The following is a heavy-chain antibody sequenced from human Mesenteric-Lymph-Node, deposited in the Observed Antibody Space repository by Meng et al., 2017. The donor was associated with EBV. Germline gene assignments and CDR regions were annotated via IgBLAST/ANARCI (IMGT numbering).Heavy chain of an antibody. J-gene: IGHJ4*02. D-gene: IGHD6-25*01. CDR2: IRGSGVST. CDR3: ANLIKSIASVADY. Sequence: QPVECGATVVQAGGSWSVYSEASNLRQTFSSYSSCWVSQDAGKGLERVSGIRGSGVSTNFAYSVKARFTISRDNSKNTLFLQINSMRAEDTAVYYCANLIKSIASVADYWGQGTLVTVSS. V-gene: IGHV3-23*04. CDR1: NLRQTFSSYS.